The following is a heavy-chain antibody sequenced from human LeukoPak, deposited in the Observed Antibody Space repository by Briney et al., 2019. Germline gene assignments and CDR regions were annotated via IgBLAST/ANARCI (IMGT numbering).Heavy chain of an antibody. Sequence: GGSLRLSCAASGFTFSSYAMHWVRQAPGKGLEWVAIIWYDGSNKKYEDSVKGRFTISRDNSKNTLYLQMNSLRAEDTAVYYCARGVDYYENSGTIDYWGQGTLVTVSS. CDR2: IWYDGSNK. CDR3: ARGVDYYENSGTIDY. J-gene: IGHJ4*02. CDR1: GFTFSSYA. D-gene: IGHD3-22*01. V-gene: IGHV3-33*08.